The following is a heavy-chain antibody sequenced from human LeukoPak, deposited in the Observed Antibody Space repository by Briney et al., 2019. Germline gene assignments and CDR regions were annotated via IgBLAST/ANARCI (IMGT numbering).Heavy chain of an antibody. CDR3: ARDLDIVVVPAAYNWFDP. Sequence: ASVKVSCKASGGTFSSYAISWVRQAPGQGLEWMGRIIPIFGIANYAQKFQGRVTITADKSTSTAYMGLSSLRSEDTAVYYCARDLDIVVVPAAYNWFDPWGQGTLVTVSS. CDR2: IIPIFGIA. D-gene: IGHD2-2*03. V-gene: IGHV1-69*04. CDR1: GGTFSSYA. J-gene: IGHJ5*02.